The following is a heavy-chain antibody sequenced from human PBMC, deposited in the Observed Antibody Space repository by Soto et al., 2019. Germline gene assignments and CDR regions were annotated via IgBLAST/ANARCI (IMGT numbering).Heavy chain of an antibody. CDR1: GGSVSSGSYY. CDR3: ARVGVLVYAIDWFDP. CDR2: IYYSGST. D-gene: IGHD2-8*01. V-gene: IGHV4-61*01. J-gene: IGHJ5*02. Sequence: PSETLSLTCTVSGGSVSSGSYYWSWIRQPPEKGLEWIGYIYYSGSTNYNPSLKSRVTISVDTSKNQFSLKLSSVTAADTAVYYCARVGVLVYAIDWFDPWGQGTLVTVSS.